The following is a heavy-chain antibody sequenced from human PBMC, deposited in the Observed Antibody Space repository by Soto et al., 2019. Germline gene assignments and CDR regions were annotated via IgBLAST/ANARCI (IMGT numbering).Heavy chain of an antibody. V-gene: IGHV1-18*01. D-gene: IGHD2-2*01. J-gene: IGHJ3*02. Sequence: ASVKVSCKASGYTFTSYGISWVRQAPGQGLGWMGWISAYHGITNYAQKFQGRVTMTADKSTSTAHMELSSLRSEDTAVYYCARDRPDHAPRGAFDIWGQGTMVTVSS. CDR2: ISAYHGIT. CDR1: GYTFTSYG. CDR3: ARDRPDHAPRGAFDI.